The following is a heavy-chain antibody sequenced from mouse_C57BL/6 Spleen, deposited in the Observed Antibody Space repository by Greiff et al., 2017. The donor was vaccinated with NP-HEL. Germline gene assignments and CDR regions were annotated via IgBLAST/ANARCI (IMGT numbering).Heavy chain of an antibody. CDR3: ARKGLLPVAY. D-gene: IGHD2-3*01. CDR2: IDPSDSYT. J-gene: IGHJ3*01. Sequence: VQLQQSGAELVKPGASVKLSCKASGYTFTSYWMQWVKQRPGQGLEWIGEIDPSDSYTNYNQKFKGKATLTVDTSSSTAYMQLSSLTSEDSAVYYCARKGLLPVAYWGQGTLVTVSA. V-gene: IGHV1-50*01. CDR1: GYTFTSYW.